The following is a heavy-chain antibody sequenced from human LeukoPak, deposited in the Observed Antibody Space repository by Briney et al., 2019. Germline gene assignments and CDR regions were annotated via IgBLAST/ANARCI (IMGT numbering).Heavy chain of an antibody. CDR1: GGTFSSYA. Sequence: ASVKVSCKASGGTFSSYAISWVRQAPGQGLEWMGGIIPIFGTANYAQKFQGRVTITTDESTSTAYMKLSSLRSEDTAVYYCAWHADDYVYWFDPWGQGTLVTVSS. D-gene: IGHD3-16*01. V-gene: IGHV1-69*05. J-gene: IGHJ5*02. CDR2: IIPIFGTA. CDR3: AWHADDYVYWFDP.